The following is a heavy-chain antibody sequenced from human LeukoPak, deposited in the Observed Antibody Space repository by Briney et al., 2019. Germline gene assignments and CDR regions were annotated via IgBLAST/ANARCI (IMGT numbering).Heavy chain of an antibody. V-gene: IGHV4-59*08. CDR3: AGGGSYLRYYFDF. CDR2: IYYSGST. CDR1: GGSISSYY. J-gene: IGHJ4*02. Sequence: NPSETLSLTCTVSGGSISSYYWSWIRQPPGKGLEWIGHIYYSGSTNYNPSLKSRVTMSLDTSKNQSSLKLSSVTAADTAVYYCAGGGSYLRYYFDFWGQGTLVTVSS. D-gene: IGHD1-26*01.